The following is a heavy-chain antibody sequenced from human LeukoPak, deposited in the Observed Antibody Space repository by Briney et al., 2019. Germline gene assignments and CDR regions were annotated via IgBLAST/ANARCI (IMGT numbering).Heavy chain of an antibody. CDR1: GGSISSSAYY. CDR2: VFYTGST. CDR3: ARHLRTASMAPFDY. J-gene: IGHJ4*02. D-gene: IGHD2-21*02. Sequence: SETLSLTCTVSGGSISSSAYYWGWVRQPPGKGLEWIGTVFYTGSTYYNPSLKSLVTLSVDTSKNQFSLKLFSVTAADAAVYYCARHLRTASMAPFDYWGQGTLVTVSS. V-gene: IGHV4-39*01.